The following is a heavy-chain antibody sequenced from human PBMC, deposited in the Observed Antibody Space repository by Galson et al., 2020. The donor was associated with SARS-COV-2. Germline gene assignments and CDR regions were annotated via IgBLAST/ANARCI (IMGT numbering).Heavy chain of an antibody. D-gene: IGHD1-26*01. J-gene: IGHJ4*02. V-gene: IGHV3-72*01. CDR3: ARDLGGSLDY. Sequence: GGSLRLSCAASGFTFSDHYMDWVRQAPGKGLEWVGRTRNKANSYTTEYAASVKGRFTISRDDSKNSLYLQMNSLKTEDTAVYYCARDLGGSLDYWGQGTLVTVSS. CDR2: TRNKANSYTT. CDR1: GFTFSDHY.